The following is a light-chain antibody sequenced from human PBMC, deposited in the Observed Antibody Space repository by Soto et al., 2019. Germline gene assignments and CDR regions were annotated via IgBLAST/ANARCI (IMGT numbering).Light chain of an antibody. CDR2: SAS. CDR1: QDIHVF. J-gene: IGKJ3*01. CDR3: QKFNNYQLT. Sequence: DIQLTQSPSFLSASEGDRVTITCRASQDIHVFLAWYQHKPGKAPRLLIDSASTLQSGVPSRFSCSRSGEELAVAASSLQPEDIATYYCQKFNNYQLTVVPGTKVDIK. V-gene: IGKV1-9*01.